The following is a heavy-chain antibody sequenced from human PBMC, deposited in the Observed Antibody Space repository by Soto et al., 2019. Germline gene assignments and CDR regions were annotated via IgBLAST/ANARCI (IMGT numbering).Heavy chain of an antibody. D-gene: IGHD2-8*02. Sequence: SETLSLTCTVSGGSISSGDYYWSWIPQPPGKGLEWIGYIYYSGSTYYNPSLKSRVTISVDTAKNQFSLKLRSVTAEDTAVYYCATEGGLLRYYGMGVWGQGNRVTV. V-gene: IGHV4-30-4*02. J-gene: IGHJ6*02. CDR3: ATEGGLLRYYGMGV. CDR1: GGSISSGDYY. CDR2: IYYSGST.